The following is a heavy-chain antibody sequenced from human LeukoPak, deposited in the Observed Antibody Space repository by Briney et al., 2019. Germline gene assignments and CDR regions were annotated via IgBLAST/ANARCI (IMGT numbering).Heavy chain of an antibody. CDR2: INSDGSWT. CDR3: VSFYETY. V-gene: IGHV3-74*01. J-gene: IGHJ4*02. Sequence: GGSLRLSCAASGNYWMHWVRQVPGKGLVWVSHINSDGSWTSYADSVKGRFTISKDNAKNTVYLQMNNLRAEDTAVYYCVSFYETYWGRGTLVTDSS. D-gene: IGHD2-2*01. CDR1: GNYW.